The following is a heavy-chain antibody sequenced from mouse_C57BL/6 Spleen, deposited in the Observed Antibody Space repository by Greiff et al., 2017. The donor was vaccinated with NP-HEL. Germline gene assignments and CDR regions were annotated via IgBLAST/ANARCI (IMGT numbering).Heavy chain of an antibody. Sequence: VQLQQPGAELVKPGASVKMSCKASGYTFTSYWITWVKQRPGQGLEWIGDIYPGSGSTNYNEKFKSKATLTVDTSSRTAYMQLSSLTSEDSAVYYCATVTGTDAMDYWGQGTSVTVSS. CDR2: IYPGSGST. CDR3: ATVTGTDAMDY. V-gene: IGHV1-55*01. J-gene: IGHJ4*01. D-gene: IGHD4-1*01. CDR1: GYTFTSYW.